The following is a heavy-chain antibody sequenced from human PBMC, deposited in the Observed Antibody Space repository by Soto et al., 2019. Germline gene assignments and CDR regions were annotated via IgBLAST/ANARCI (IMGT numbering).Heavy chain of an antibody. Sequence: SQTLSLTCAISGDSVSINSAAWNLIRQSPSRGLEWLGRTYYRSKWYNDYAVSVKSRITINPDTSKNQFSLQLNSVTPEDTAVYYCKGRYDFWSGYQGGGMDVWGQGTTVTVSS. D-gene: IGHD3-3*01. CDR1: GDSVSINSAA. J-gene: IGHJ6*02. V-gene: IGHV6-1*01. CDR3: KGRYDFWSGYQGGGMDV. CDR2: TYYRSKWYN.